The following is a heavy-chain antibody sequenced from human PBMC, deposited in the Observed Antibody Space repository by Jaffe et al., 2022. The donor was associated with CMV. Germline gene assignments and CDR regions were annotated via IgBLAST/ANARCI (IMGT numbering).Heavy chain of an antibody. V-gene: IGHV1-24*01. Sequence: QVRLEQSGTEVKKPGASVKVSCKVSGYALNDLSIHWVRQTPGKGLEWMGGFDPDNRETLYAQKFQGTVTMTDDTSADTTYMELSSLKSDDTAVYYCATFPRTIYYRSSGYFPYWGQGSLVIVSS. D-gene: IGHD3-22*01. CDR3: ATFPRTIYYRSSGYFPY. CDR1: GYALNDLS. CDR2: FDPDNRET. J-gene: IGHJ4*02.